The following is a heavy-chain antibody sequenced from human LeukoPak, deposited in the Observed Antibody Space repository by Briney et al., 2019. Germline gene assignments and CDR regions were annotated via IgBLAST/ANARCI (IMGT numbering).Heavy chain of an antibody. J-gene: IGHJ4*02. D-gene: IGHD6-19*01. CDR3: AREEDRGAGY. CDR2: IYHSGST. V-gene: IGHV4-38-2*02. CDR1: GYSISSGYY. Sequence: SETLSLTCTVSGYSISSGYYWGWIRQPPGKGLEWIGSIYHSGSTYYNPSLKNRVTISVDTSKNQFSLKLSSVTAADTAVYYCAREEDRGAGYWGQGTLVTVSS.